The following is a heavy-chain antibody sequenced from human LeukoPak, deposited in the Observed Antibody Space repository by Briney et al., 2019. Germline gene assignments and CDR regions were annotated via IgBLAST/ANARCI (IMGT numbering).Heavy chain of an antibody. Sequence: ASVKVSCKASGYTFTSYGISWVRQAPGQGLEWMGWISAYNGNTNYAQKLQGRVTMTTDTSTSTAYMELRNLRSDDTAVYYCARATNWNYAFDSWVQGIMVTVSS. CDR3: ARATNWNYAFDS. CDR2: ISAYNGNT. V-gene: IGHV1-18*01. CDR1: GYTFTSYG. D-gene: IGHD1-7*01. J-gene: IGHJ3*02.